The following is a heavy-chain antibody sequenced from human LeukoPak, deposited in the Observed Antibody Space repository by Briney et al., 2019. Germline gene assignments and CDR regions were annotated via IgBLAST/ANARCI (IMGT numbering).Heavy chain of an antibody. CDR2: IIPILGIA. V-gene: IGHV1-69*04. CDR3: ARGGRGAQGWFDP. D-gene: IGHD1-26*01. Sequence: GASVKVSCKASGGTFSSYAISWVRQAPGQGLEWMGRIIPILGIANYAQKFQGRVTITADKSTSTAYMELSSLRSEDTAVYYCARGGRGAQGWFDPWGQGTLVTVSS. CDR1: GGTFSSYA. J-gene: IGHJ5*02.